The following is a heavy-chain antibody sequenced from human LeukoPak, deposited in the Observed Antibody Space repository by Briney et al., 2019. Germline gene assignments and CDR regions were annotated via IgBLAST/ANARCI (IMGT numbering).Heavy chain of an antibody. CDR3: AREKYCGYDCSYYSDY. Sequence: SVKVSCKASGGTFSSYAISWVRQAPGQGLEWMGGIIPIFGTANYAQKFQGRVTITADKSTDTAYMELTSLRSEDTAVYYCAREKYCGYDCSYYSDYWGQGTLVTVSS. D-gene: IGHD2-21*02. J-gene: IGHJ4*02. CDR1: GGTFSSYA. CDR2: IIPIFGTA. V-gene: IGHV1-69*06.